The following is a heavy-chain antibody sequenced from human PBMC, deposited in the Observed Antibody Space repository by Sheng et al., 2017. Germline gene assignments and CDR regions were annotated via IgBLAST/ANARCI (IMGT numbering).Heavy chain of an antibody. V-gene: IGHV3-9*03. CDR2: ISWNSGSI. D-gene: IGHD5-18*01. CDR1: GFTFDDYA. Sequence: EVQLVESGGGLVQPGRSLRLSCAASGFTFDDYAMHWVRQAPGKGLEWVSGISWNSGSIGYADSVKGRFTISRDNAKNSLYLQMNSLRAEDMALYYCAKDEGEQLWGDDAFDIWGQGTMVTVSS. CDR3: AKDEGEQLWGDDAFDI. J-gene: IGHJ3*02.